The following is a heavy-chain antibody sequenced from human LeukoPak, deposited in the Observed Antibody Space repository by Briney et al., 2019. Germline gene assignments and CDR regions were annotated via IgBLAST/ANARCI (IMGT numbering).Heavy chain of an antibody. CDR3: AGGYSSSWVYNWFDP. V-gene: IGHV1-2*02. J-gene: IGHJ5*02. Sequence: GASVKVSCKASGYTFTGYYMHWVRQAPGQGLEWMGWINPNSGGTNYAQKFQGRVTMTRDTSISTAYMELSRLRSDDTAVYYCAGGYSSSWVYNWFDPWGQGTLVTVSS. CDR1: GYTFTGYY. CDR2: INPNSGGT. D-gene: IGHD6-13*01.